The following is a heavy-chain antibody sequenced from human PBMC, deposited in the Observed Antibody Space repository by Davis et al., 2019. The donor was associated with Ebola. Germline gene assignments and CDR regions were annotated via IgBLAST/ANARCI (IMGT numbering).Heavy chain of an antibody. D-gene: IGHD2/OR15-2a*01. CDR1: GGSFSDYF. CDR2: ISHHNGHT. Sequence: SETLSLTCAVYGGSFSDYFWSWIRQPPEKGLEWIGEISHHNGHTNCNPSLTSRVAMSVDSSKNQFSLKISSVTAADTATYYCARTTKTNIEDSGRGYNSFDSWGQGVLVSVSS. J-gene: IGHJ5*01. V-gene: IGHV4-34*01. CDR3: ARTTKTNIEDSGRGYNSFDS.